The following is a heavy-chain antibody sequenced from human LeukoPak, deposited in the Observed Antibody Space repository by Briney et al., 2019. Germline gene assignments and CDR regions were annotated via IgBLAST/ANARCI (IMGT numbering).Heavy chain of an antibody. Sequence: GGSLRLSCVASGFTFSNHAMHWLRQAPGKGLEWVSVIYSGGSTYYADSVKGRFTISRHNSENTLYLQMNSLRTEDTAVYYCARDQVGAYLHWGQGTLVTVSS. J-gene: IGHJ4*02. V-gene: IGHV3-53*04. CDR1: GFTFSNHA. D-gene: IGHD1-26*01. CDR2: IYSGGST. CDR3: ARDQVGAYLH.